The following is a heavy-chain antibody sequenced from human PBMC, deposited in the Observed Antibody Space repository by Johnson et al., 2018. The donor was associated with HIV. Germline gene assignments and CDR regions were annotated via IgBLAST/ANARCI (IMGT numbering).Heavy chain of an antibody. Sequence: VQLVESGGGLVKPGGSLRLSCAASGFTFSDYYMSWIRQAPGKGLEWVSVIYSGGSTYYADSVKGRFTISRDNSKNTLYLQMNSLRAEDTAVYYCARDMCSGGSCYAFDIWGQGTMVTVSS. V-gene: IGHV3-66*01. D-gene: IGHD2-15*01. CDR3: ARDMCSGGSCYAFDI. CDR2: IYSGGST. CDR1: GFTFSDYY. J-gene: IGHJ3*02.